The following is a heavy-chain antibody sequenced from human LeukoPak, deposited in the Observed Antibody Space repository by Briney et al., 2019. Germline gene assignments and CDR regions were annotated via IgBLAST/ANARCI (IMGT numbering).Heavy chain of an antibody. J-gene: IGHJ4*02. CDR1: GFTFAGYE. Sequence: GGSLRLSCAASGFTFAGYEINWVRQAPGKGLEWVSYISSSGSTLYYADSVKGRFTISRDNAKNSLSLQMNSLRAEDTAFYFCARLRGGALDYWGQGALVTVSS. CDR3: ARLRGGALDY. CDR2: ISSSGSTL. D-gene: IGHD3-16*01. V-gene: IGHV3-48*03.